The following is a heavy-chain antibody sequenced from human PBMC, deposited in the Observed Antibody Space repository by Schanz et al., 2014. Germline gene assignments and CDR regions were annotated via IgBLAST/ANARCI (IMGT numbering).Heavy chain of an antibody. CDR2: ISSGSSYA. Sequence: PGGSLRLSCAASGFTFRDYYMSWIRQAPGKGLEWVSDISSGSSYANYADSVKGRFSISRDNAKNSLFLQMNRLRAEDTAVYYCAKGMGYCSGGTCYDYYYYGLDVWGQGTTVTVSS. D-gene: IGHD2-15*01. V-gene: IGHV3-11*05. CDR3: AKGMGYCSGGTCYDYYYYGLDV. CDR1: GFTFRDYY. J-gene: IGHJ6*02.